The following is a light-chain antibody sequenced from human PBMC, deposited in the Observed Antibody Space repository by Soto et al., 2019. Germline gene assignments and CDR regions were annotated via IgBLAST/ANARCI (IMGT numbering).Light chain of an antibody. V-gene: IGKV1-5*03. CDR1: QSISSR. CDR3: QQYNSYPWT. CDR2: KSS. J-gene: IGKJ1*01. Sequence: DIQMTQSPSTLSASVGDRATITCRASQSISSRLAWYQQKPGKAPKLMIYKSSSLESGVPSRFSGSGSGTEFTLTIRSLQPDDFAPYYCQQYNSYPWTFGQGTKVEIK.